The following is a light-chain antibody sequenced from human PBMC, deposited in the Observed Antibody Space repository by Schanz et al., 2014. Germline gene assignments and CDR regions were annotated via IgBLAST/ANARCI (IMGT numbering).Light chain of an antibody. V-gene: IGKV2-28*01. CDR1: QSLRHSDGTIY. Sequence: DIVMTQSPLSLPVTPGEPASISCRSSQSLRHSDGTIYLDWYLQKPGQSPQLLIYLGSNRASGAPDRFTGSGSGTDFTLKISRVEADDVGVYYCMQALQTAYTFGQGTKLEIK. J-gene: IGKJ2*01. CDR2: LGS. CDR3: MQALQTAYT.